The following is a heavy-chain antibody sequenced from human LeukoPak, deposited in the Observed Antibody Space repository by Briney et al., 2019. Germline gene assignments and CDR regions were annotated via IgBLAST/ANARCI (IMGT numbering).Heavy chain of an antibody. CDR2: ISSSGSTI. V-gene: IGHV3-48*03. CDR3: ASLGDIVVVVADNAFDI. CDR1: GFTFSSYE. J-gene: IGHJ3*02. Sequence: PGGSLRLSCAASGFTFSSYEMNWVRQAPGKGLEWVSYISSSGSTIYYADSVKGRFTISRDNAKNSLYLQMNSLRAKDTAVYYCASLGDIVVVVADNAFDIWSQGTMVTVSS. D-gene: IGHD2-15*01.